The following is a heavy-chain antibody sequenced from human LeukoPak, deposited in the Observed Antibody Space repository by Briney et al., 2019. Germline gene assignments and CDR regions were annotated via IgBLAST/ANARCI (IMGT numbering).Heavy chain of an antibody. J-gene: IGHJ3*02. D-gene: IGHD3-3*01. Sequence: SETLSLTCTVSGGSINSYYWSWVRQPPGKGLEWIGYIYYSGSTNYSPSLKSRVTISVDTSENQFSLKLSSVTAADTAVYYCARDQAYYDFWSGPPGDAFDIWGQGTMVTVSS. CDR3: ARDQAYYDFWSGPPGDAFDI. CDR2: IYYSGST. V-gene: IGHV4-59*12. CDR1: GGSINSYY.